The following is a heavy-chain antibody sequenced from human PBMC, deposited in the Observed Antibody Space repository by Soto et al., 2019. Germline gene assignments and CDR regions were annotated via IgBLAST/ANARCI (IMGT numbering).Heavy chain of an antibody. V-gene: IGHV4-34*01. CDR1: GGSFSGYY. J-gene: IGHJ4*02. Sequence: QVQLQQWGAGLLKPSETLSLTCAVYGGSFSGYYWSWIRQPPGKGLEWIGEINHSGSTNYNPSLKSRATISVETSKNEFSLKLSSVTAADTAVYYCARSPGPYCSSTSCYSPSGIERITGTRRRYYFAYWGQGTLVTVSS. CDR3: ARSPGPYCSSTSCYSPSGIERITGTRRRYYFAY. D-gene: IGHD2-2*02. CDR2: INHSGST.